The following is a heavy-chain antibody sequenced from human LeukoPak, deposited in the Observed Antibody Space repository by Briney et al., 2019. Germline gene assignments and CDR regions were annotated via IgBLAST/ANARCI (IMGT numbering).Heavy chain of an antibody. CDR3: AREADSSGYFFRPDY. CDR2: ISVYSDDT. CDR1: GYTFTNYA. D-gene: IGHD3-22*01. Sequence: ASVKVSCKASGYTFTNYAISWVRQAPGQGLGWMGWISVYSDDTKSAQNLQGRITMTKDTSTSTAYMELRSLRSDDTAVYYCAREADSSGYFFRPDYWGQGTLVTVSS. J-gene: IGHJ4*02. V-gene: IGHV1-18*01.